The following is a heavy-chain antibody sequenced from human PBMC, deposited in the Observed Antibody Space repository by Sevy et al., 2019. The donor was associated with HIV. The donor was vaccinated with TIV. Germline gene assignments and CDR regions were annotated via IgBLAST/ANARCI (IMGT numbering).Heavy chain of an antibody. D-gene: IGHD6-13*01. CDR3: ARLGIAAPIDY. V-gene: IGHV4-39*01. Sequence: SETLSLTCTVSGGSISSSSYYWGWIRQPPGKGLEWIGSIYYSGRTYYNPSLKSRVTISVDTSKNQFSLKLSSVTAADTAVYYCARLGIAAPIDYWGQGTLVIVSS. J-gene: IGHJ4*02. CDR2: IYYSGRT. CDR1: GGSISSSSYY.